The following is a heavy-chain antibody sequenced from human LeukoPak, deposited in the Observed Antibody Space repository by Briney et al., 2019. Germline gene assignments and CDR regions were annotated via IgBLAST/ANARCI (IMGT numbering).Heavy chain of an antibody. CDR3: ATAAPAGTPPKYNLFDT. D-gene: IGHD6-13*01. CDR1: GYTFTDYY. CDR2: VDPEDGET. J-gene: IGHJ5*02. Sequence: ASVKVSCKVSGYTFTDYYMHWVQQAPGKGLEWMGLVDPEDGETIYAEKFQGRVTITADTSTDTAYMELSSLRSEDTAVYYCATAAPAGTPPKYNLFDTRGPGTLVTVSS. V-gene: IGHV1-69-2*01.